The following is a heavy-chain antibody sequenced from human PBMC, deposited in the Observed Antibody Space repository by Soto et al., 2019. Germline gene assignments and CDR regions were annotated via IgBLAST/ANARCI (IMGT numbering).Heavy chain of an antibody. J-gene: IGHJ6*02. V-gene: IGHV3-15*01. CDR2: IKSKTDGGTT. Sequence: GGSLRLSCAASGFTFSNAWMSWVRQAPGKGLEWVGRIKSKTDGGTTDYAAPVKGRFTISRDDSNNTLYLQMNSLKTEDTAVYYCTSLGLWFGEFFYYYYGMDVWGQGTTVTVSS. CDR3: TSLGLWFGEFFYYYYGMDV. D-gene: IGHD3-10*01. CDR1: GFTFSNAW.